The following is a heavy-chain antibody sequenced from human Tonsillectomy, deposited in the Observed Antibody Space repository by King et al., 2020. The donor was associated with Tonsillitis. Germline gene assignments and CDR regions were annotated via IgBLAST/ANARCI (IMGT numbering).Heavy chain of an antibody. D-gene: IGHD6-19*01. Sequence: VQLVESGGGLVQPGGSLRLSCAASGFTFSSYSMSWVRQAPGKGLEWVSYISSSSSTIYYADSVKGRFTISRDNAKNSLYLQMNSLRAEDTAVYYCARAAGGEWLVPFDYWGQGTLVTVSS. CDR1: GFTFSSYS. V-gene: IGHV3-48*01. J-gene: IGHJ4*02. CDR2: ISSSSSTI. CDR3: ARAAGGEWLVPFDY.